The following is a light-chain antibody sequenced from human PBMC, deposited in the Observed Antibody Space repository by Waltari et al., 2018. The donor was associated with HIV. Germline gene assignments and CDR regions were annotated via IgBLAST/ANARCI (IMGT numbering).Light chain of an antibody. V-gene: IGLV1-47*01. CDR2: GNG. CDR1: SSNIGHNA. J-gene: IGLJ1*01. Sequence: QSVLTQPPSASGTPGRRVTISCSGSSSNIGHNAVYWYPELPGTAPKLLIFGNGQRPSGVPDRFSGSKSGTSASLAISGLRSEDEADYYCAAWDDSLSGSYVFGTGTKVTVL. CDR3: AAWDDSLSGSYV.